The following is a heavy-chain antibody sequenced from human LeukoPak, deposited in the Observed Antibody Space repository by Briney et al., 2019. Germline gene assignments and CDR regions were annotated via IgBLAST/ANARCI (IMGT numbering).Heavy chain of an antibody. CDR1: GYSSTSYW. D-gene: IGHD5-18*01. J-gene: IGHJ5*02. Sequence: GESLKISCKGSGYSSTSYWIGWVRQMPGKGLEWMGIIYPGDSDTRYSPSFQGQVTISADKSISTAYLQWSSLKASDTAMYYCARHRGYSYGLSGWFDPWGQGTLVTVSS. CDR3: ARHRGYSYGLSGWFDP. V-gene: IGHV5-51*01. CDR2: IYPGDSDT.